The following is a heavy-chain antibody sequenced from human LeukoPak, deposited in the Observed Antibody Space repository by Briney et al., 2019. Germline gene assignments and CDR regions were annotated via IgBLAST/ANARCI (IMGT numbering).Heavy chain of an antibody. CDR3: ARVSRGGDAFDI. Sequence: SETLSLTCAVSGDSISSGGYSWSWIRQPPGKGLEWIGYIYHSGSTYYNPSLKSRVTISVDRSKNQFSLKLSSVTAADTAVYYCARVSRGGDAFDIWGQGTMVTVSS. V-gene: IGHV4-30-2*01. D-gene: IGHD3-10*01. CDR2: IYHSGST. CDR1: GDSISSGGYS. J-gene: IGHJ3*02.